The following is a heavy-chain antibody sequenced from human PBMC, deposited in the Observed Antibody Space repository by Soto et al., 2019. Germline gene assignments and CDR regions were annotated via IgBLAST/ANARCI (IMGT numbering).Heavy chain of an antibody. CDR2: IYWNDDK. Sequence: QITLKESGPTLMKPTQTLTLTCTFSGFSLSTSGVGVGWIRQPPGKALEWLALIYWNDDKCYSPSLKSRLTITQDTAKTQVVLTMTNMDPVDTATYYCAHSYDYVWGRGYGYWGQGTLFTVSS. V-gene: IGHV2-5*01. CDR3: AHSYDYVWGRGYGY. D-gene: IGHD3-16*01. CDR1: GFSLSTSGVG. J-gene: IGHJ4*02.